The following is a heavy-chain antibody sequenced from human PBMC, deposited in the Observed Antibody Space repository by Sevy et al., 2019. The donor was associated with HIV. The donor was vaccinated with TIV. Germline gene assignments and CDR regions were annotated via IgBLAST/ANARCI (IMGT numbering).Heavy chain of an antibody. Sequence: SETLSLTCTVSSGSITSLYWNWIRQPPGKGLEWIANIYYNGHINYNPSLKSRVTLSLDTSSNQFSLRLSSVTAADTAMYYCAGENAWGRGYSWGQGTLVTVSS. CDR1: SGSITSLY. V-gene: IGHV4-59*08. CDR3: AGENAWGRGYS. J-gene: IGHJ4*02. D-gene: IGHD1-26*01. CDR2: IYYNGHI.